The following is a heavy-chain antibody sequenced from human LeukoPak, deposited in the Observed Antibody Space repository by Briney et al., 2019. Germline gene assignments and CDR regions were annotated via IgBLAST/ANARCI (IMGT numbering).Heavy chain of an antibody. D-gene: IGHD5-12*01. J-gene: IGHJ3*02. CDR2: INPNSGGT. Sequence: ASVKVSCKASGYTFTGYYMHWVRQAPGQGLEWMGWINPNSGGTNYAQKLQGRVTMTTDTSTSTADMELRRLRSDDTAVYYCAREDRGYSGYDALLDAFDIWGEGTMVTVSS. CDR3: AREDRGYSGYDALLDAFDI. CDR1: GYTFTGYY. V-gene: IGHV1-2*02.